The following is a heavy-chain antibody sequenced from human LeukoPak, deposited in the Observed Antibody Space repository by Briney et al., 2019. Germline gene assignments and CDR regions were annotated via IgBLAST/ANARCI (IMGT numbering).Heavy chain of an antibody. Sequence: GGSLRLSCAASRFTFSSYNMNWVRQAPGKGLEWVSYITSSSSTIYFADSVKGRFTISRDNAKNSLYLQMNRLRDEDTAVYYCARTRSYGSGSYDYWGQGTLVTVSS. J-gene: IGHJ4*02. D-gene: IGHD3-10*01. CDR1: RFTFSSYN. V-gene: IGHV3-48*02. CDR2: ITSSSSTI. CDR3: ARTRSYGSGSYDY.